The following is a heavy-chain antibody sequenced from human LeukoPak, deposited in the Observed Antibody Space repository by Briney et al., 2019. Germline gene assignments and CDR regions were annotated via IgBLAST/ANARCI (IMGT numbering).Heavy chain of an antibody. CDR2: IDQDGSSK. V-gene: IGHV3-7*01. D-gene: IGHD5-24*01. J-gene: IGHJ4*02. CDR3: VREEKWLQFP. Sequence: PGGSLRLSCAASGFTFSNYWMSWVRQAPGKGLEWVANIDQDGSSKYYVDSVKGRFTISRDNAKNSLYLQMNSLRAEDTAVYYXVREEKWLQFPRGQGTLVTVSS. CDR1: GFTFSNYW.